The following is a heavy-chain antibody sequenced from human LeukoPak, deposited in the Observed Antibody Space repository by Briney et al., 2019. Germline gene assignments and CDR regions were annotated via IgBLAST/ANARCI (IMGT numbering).Heavy chain of an antibody. CDR3: ARGYCSGGSCYSVGYYGMDV. D-gene: IGHD2-15*01. J-gene: IGHJ6*02. Sequence: GGSLRLSCAASGFTFSSYWMHWVRQAPGKGLVWVSRIKSDGSSINYAPSVKGRFTISRDNAKNTLYLQMNSLRAEDTAVYYCARGYCSGGSCYSVGYYGMDVWGQGTTVTVSS. CDR2: IKSDGSSI. CDR1: GFTFSSYW. V-gene: IGHV3-74*01.